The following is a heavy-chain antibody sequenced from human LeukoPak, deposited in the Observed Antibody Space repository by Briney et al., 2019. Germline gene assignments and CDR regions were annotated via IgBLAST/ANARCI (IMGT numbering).Heavy chain of an antibody. Sequence: GGSLRLSCAASGFTFSSYWMHWVRQAPGKGLVWVSRINSDGRRTSYADSVKGRFTISRDNAKNTLYLQMNSLRAEDTAVYYCARGSRLTIFGVVTIPYYYYYMDVWGKGTTVTVSS. CDR2: INSDGRRT. J-gene: IGHJ6*03. V-gene: IGHV3-74*01. CDR3: ARGSRLTIFGVVTIPYYYYYMDV. D-gene: IGHD3-3*01. CDR1: GFTFSSYW.